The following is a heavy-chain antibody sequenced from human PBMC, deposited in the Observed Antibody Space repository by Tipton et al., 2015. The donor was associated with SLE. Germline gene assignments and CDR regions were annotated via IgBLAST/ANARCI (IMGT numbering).Heavy chain of an antibody. CDR2: IYTSGST. J-gene: IGHJ4*02. CDR3: ARGWERHFDY. Sequence: TLSLTCTVSGGSISLGSYYWSRIRQPAGKGLEWIGRIYTSGSTNYNPPLKSRVTISVDTSKNPFSLTLSPVTAADTAVYYCARGWERHFDYLGQGTLVTVSS. V-gene: IGHV4-61*02. D-gene: IGHD1-26*01. CDR1: GGSISLGSYY.